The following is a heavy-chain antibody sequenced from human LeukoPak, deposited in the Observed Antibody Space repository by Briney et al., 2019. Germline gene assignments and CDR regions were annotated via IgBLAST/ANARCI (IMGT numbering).Heavy chain of an antibody. Sequence: PGGSLRHSCAASGFTVSSNYMSWVRQAPGKGLEWVSVIYSGGSTYYADSVKGRFIVSRDISKNTLYLQMNSLRAEDSALYYCARGGRGSAAVVAPRSFDIWGQGTMVTVSS. CDR2: IYSGGST. V-gene: IGHV3-53*01. CDR3: ARGGRGSAAVVAPRSFDI. D-gene: IGHD3-22*01. J-gene: IGHJ3*02. CDR1: GFTVSSNY.